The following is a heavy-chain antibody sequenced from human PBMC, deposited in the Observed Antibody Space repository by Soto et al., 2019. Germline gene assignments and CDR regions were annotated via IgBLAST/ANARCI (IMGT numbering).Heavy chain of an antibody. CDR1: GYTFTSYG. J-gene: IGHJ6*02. V-gene: IGHV1-18*04. CDR2: ISTYNSNT. CDR3: ARSITMVRGTPRIMDV. Sequence: QVQLVQSGVEVKKPGASVKVSCKASGYTFTSYGINWVRQAPGQGLECMGWISTYNSNTSYARKLQGRVTMTTDTSTSTAYMELRSLRSDDTAVYYCARSITMVRGTPRIMDVWGQGTTVTVSS. D-gene: IGHD3-10*01.